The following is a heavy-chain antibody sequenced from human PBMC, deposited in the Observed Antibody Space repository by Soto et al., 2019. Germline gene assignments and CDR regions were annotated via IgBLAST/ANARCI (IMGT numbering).Heavy chain of an antibody. V-gene: IGHV3-21*01. CDR1: GFTFRRFT. D-gene: IGHD6-13*01. Sequence: WVSLRLSCAASGFTFRRFTMNWVRQAPGKGLEWVSTISSKSAYIYYTDALRGRFTIARDNAKNSLHLQMNSLRAEDTAVYYCTRDASRDSSARGWFDPWGPGTLVTVSS. CDR2: ISSKSAYI. CDR3: TRDASRDSSARGWFDP. J-gene: IGHJ5*02.